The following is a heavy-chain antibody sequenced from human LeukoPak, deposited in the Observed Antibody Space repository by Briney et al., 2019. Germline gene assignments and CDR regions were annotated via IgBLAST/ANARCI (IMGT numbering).Heavy chain of an antibody. J-gene: IGHJ6*02. Sequence: GGSLRLSCAASGFTFSSYGMHWVRQAPGKGLEWVAVISYDGSNKYYADSVKGRFTISRDNSKNTLYLQMNSLRAEDTAVYYCARDVDYYGSGSYDYYYYYGMDVWGQGTTVTVSS. CDR2: ISYDGSNK. D-gene: IGHD3-10*01. CDR1: GFTFSSYG. CDR3: ARDVDYYGSGSYDYYYYYGMDV. V-gene: IGHV3-30*03.